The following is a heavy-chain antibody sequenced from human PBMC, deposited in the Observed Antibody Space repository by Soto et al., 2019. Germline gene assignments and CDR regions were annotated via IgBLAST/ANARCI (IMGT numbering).Heavy chain of an antibody. CDR3: ARDVGGYSYGLYYHYGMDV. Sequence: ASVKVSCKASGYRFTTYEINWVRQAPGQGLEWMGWMNPNGGNTGYAQKFQGRVPMTRNISINTAYMEVRSMRPEDTAVYYCARDVGGYSYGLYYHYGMDVWGQGTTVTVSS. J-gene: IGHJ6*02. CDR1: GYRFTTYE. D-gene: IGHD5-18*01. CDR2: MNPNGGNT. V-gene: IGHV1-8*01.